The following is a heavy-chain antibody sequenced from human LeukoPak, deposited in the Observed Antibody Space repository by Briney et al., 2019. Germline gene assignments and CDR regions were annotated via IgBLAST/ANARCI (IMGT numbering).Heavy chain of an antibody. CDR2: INPGNGGT. CDR1: GYTFTGYY. Sequence: ASVKVSCKAAGYTFTGYYIHWVRQAPGQGLEWMGWINPGNGGTHYAQKFHGRITVTSDTSITTSYMELRRLTSDDTALYYCAREYSVSEHWSQGSLVTVSS. J-gene: IGHJ1*01. V-gene: IGHV1-2*02. D-gene: IGHD5/OR15-5a*01. CDR3: AREYSVSEH.